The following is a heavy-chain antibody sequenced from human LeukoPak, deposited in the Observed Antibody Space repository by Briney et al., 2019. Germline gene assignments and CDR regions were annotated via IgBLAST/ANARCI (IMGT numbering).Heavy chain of an antibody. Sequence: SGGSLRLSCAASGFTFSSYAMSWVRQAPGKGLEWVSAISGSGGSTYYADSVKGRFTISRDNSKNTLYLQMNSLRAEDTAVYYCAKLLSYYDILTGSFDYWGQGTLVTVSS. CDR1: GFTFSSYA. CDR3: AKLLSYYDILTGSFDY. D-gene: IGHD3-9*01. V-gene: IGHV3-23*01. CDR2: ISGSGGST. J-gene: IGHJ4*02.